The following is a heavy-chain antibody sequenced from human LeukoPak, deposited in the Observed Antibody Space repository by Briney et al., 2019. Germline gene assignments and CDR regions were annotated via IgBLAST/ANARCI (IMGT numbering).Heavy chain of an antibody. CDR3: ARDCPYGDYALCMDV. J-gene: IGHJ6*04. CDR2: IYNDGRT. V-gene: IGHV3-53*05. Sequence: GGSLRLSCAASGFIVNNKYMTWVRQAPGKGLEWVSLIYNDGRTYYADSVKGRCTISRDNSKNTLYLQMNSLRAEDTAVYYCARDCPYGDYALCMDVWGKGTTVTVSS. D-gene: IGHD4-17*01. CDR1: GFIVNNKY.